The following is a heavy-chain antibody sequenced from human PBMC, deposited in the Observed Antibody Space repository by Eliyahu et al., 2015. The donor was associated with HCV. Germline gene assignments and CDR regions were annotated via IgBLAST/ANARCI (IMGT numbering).Heavy chain of an antibody. CDR3: ASGGGGIAVTGTGGWFDP. D-gene: IGHD6-19*01. J-gene: IGHJ5*02. Sequence: QVQLQESGPGLVKPSETLSLTCXVSGGXITXYXWSWIRQPPGKGLEWIGYIHFSGSTNYNPXLKSRVTISVDTSKNQFSLNLTSVTPADTAMYYCASGGGGIAVTGTGGWFDPWGQGTLVTVSS. CDR2: IHFSGST. V-gene: IGHV4-59*01. CDR1: GGXITXYX.